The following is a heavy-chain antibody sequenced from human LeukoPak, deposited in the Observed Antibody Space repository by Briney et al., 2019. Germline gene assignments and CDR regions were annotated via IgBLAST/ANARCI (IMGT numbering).Heavy chain of an antibody. CDR3: ALRGRRDCGGDCYPVLDFDY. D-gene: IGHD2-21*02. Sequence: SVKVSRKASGGTFSSYAISWVRQAPGQGLEWMGGIIPIFGTANYAQKFQGRVTITADKSTSTAYMELSSLRSGDTAVYYCALRGRRDCGGDCYPVLDFDYWGQGTLVTVSS. V-gene: IGHV1-69*06. CDR2: IIPIFGTA. J-gene: IGHJ4*02. CDR1: GGTFSSYA.